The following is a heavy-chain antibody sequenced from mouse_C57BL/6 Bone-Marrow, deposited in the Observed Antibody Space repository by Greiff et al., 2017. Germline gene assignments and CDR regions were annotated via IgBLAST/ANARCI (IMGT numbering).Heavy chain of an antibody. Sequence: VQLQQSGAELVKPGASVKLSCKASGYTFTSYWMHWVKQRPGQGLEWIGMIHPNSGSTNYNEKFKSKATLTVDKSSSTAYMQLSSLTSEDSAVYYCARSRGYYYGSSFAYWGQGTLVTVSA. V-gene: IGHV1-64*01. CDR1: GYTFTSYW. D-gene: IGHD1-1*01. J-gene: IGHJ3*01. CDR3: ARSRGYYYGSSFAY. CDR2: IHPNSGST.